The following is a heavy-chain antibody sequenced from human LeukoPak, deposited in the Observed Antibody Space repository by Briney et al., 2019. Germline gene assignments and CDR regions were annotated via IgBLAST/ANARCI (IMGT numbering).Heavy chain of an antibody. CDR3: ARLVIRGYSINGLCMDV. D-gene: IGHD5-18*01. CDR2: IYYSGST. CDR1: GGSLSSYY. J-gene: IGHJ6*02. V-gene: IGHV4-59*08. Sequence: SETLSPTCTVSGGSLSSYYWSWIRQPPGKGLEWIGYIYYSGSTYYNPSLKSRVTISVDTSKNQFSLKLSSVTAADTAVYYCARLVIRGYSINGLCMDVWGQGTTVTVSS.